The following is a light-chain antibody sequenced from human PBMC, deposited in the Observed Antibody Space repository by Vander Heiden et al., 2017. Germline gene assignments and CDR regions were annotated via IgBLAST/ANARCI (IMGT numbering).Light chain of an antibody. CDR3: QQSYSTPRT. CDR1: QRISTY. Sequence: IQMTHSPSPLSASVGDRITIACRASQRISTYLNWYQQKPGRAPKLLLYDASSLQSGVPSRFSGSGSGTDFTLTISSLQPEDFATYYCQQSYSTPRTFGPGTRVDIK. J-gene: IGKJ3*01. CDR2: DAS. V-gene: IGKV1-39*01.